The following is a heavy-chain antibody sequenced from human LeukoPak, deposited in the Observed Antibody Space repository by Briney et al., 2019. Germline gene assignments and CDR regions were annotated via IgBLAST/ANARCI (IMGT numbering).Heavy chain of an antibody. CDR2: IRYDGSNK. Sequence: GGSLRLSCAASGFTFSSYGMHWVRQAPGKGPEWVAFIRYDGSNKYYADSVKGRSTISRDDSKNTLYLQMNSLKTEDTAVYYCTTGPHWGQGTLVTVSS. CDR3: TTGPH. V-gene: IGHV3-30*02. J-gene: IGHJ1*01. CDR1: GFTFSSYG.